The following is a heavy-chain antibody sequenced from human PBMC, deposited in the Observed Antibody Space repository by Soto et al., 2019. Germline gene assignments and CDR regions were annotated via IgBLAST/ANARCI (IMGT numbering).Heavy chain of an antibody. D-gene: IGHD6-6*01. V-gene: IGHV3-74*01. CDR3: ARGAARRNYYGMDV. J-gene: IGHJ6*02. CDR1: GFAFISYW. Sequence: GGSLRLSCAASGFAFISYWIHWCGQSPVKGLVWVSRINSDGSSTSYADSVKGRFTISRDNAKNTLYLQMNSLRAEDTAVYYCARGAARRNYYGMDVWGQGTTVTVSS. CDR2: INSDGSST.